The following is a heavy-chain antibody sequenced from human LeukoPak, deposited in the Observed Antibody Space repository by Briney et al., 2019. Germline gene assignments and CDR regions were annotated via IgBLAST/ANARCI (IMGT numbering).Heavy chain of an antibody. CDR2: IYSGGST. Sequence: GGSLRLSCAASGFTVRNNYMSWVRQAPGKGLEWVSLIYSGGSTYYADSVKGRFTISRDNSNNTVYLQMNSLRAEDAAVYYCAKAPVTSCRGAFCYPFDYWGQGTLVTVSS. J-gene: IGHJ4*02. CDR3: AKAPVTSCRGAFCYPFDY. D-gene: IGHD2-15*01. V-gene: IGHV3-66*01. CDR1: GFTVRNNY.